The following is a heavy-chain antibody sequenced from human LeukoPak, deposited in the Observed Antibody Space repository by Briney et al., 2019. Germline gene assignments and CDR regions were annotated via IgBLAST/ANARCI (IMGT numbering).Heavy chain of an antibody. CDR1: GFTFDDYG. J-gene: IGHJ4*02. V-gene: IGHV3-20*04. CDR3: ARGGGPRGVVPAAPIDY. CDR2: INWNGGST. D-gene: IGHD2-2*01. Sequence: GGSLRLSCAASGFTFDDYGMSWVRQAPGKGLEWVSGINWNGGSTGYADSVKGRFTVSRDNAKNSPYLQMNSLRAEDTALYYCARGGGPRGVVPAAPIDYWGQGTLVTVSS.